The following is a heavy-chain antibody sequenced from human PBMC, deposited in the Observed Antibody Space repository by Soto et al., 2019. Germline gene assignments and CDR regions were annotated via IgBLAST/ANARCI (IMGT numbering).Heavy chain of an antibody. CDR2: IIPIFGTA. CDR1: GGTFSSYA. J-gene: IGHJ4*02. Sequence: QVQLVQSGAEVKKPGSSVKVSCKASGGTFSSYAISWVRQAPGQGLEWMGGIIPIFGTANYAQKFQGRVTITADESTSTADMELSSLRSEDTAVYYCARDLYCGGDCSHGFDYWGQGTLVTVSS. V-gene: IGHV1-69*01. D-gene: IGHD2-21*02. CDR3: ARDLYCGGDCSHGFDY.